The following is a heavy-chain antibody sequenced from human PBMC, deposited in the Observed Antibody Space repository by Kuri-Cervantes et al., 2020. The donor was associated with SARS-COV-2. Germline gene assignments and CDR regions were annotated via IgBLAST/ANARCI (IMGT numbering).Heavy chain of an antibody. V-gene: IGHV3-48*03. Sequence: GESLKISCAASGFTFSSYEMNWVRQAPGKGLEWVSYISSSGSTIYYADSVKGRFTISRDNSKNMVHLHLNSLRVEDTAVYYCAKGRLFGVARIAMDVWGQGTTVTVSS. CDR1: GFTFSSYE. D-gene: IGHD3-3*01. CDR3: AKGRLFGVARIAMDV. CDR2: ISSSGSTI. J-gene: IGHJ6*02.